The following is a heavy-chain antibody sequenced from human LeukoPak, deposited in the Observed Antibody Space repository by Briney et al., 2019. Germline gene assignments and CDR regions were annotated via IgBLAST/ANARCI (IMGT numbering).Heavy chain of an antibody. J-gene: IGHJ4*02. CDR2: INGGGSPI. D-gene: IGHD2-15*01. V-gene: IGHV3-48*01. Sequence: GGSLRLSCAASGFTFSRDSMNWVRQAPGKGLEWVSYINGGGSPIYYADSVRGRFTISRDNAKNSLYLQMNSLRAEDTAVYYCVRDNPRCCGVVPANIDDYWGQGTLVTVPS. CDR1: GFTFSRDS. CDR3: VRDNPRCCGVVPANIDDY.